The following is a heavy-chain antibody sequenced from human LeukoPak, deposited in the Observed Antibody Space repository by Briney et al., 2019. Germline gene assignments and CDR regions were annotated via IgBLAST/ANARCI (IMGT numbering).Heavy chain of an antibody. CDR3: AREVSEGFDF. Sequence: GGSLRLSCAASGFTFSDHAMNWIRQAPGKGLEWVSSFGTRSTSVYHAGSVKGRFAISRDNAKNSLYLQMNSLRAEDTALYYCAREVSEGFDFWGQGTLVTVSS. V-gene: IGHV3-21*01. J-gene: IGHJ4*02. D-gene: IGHD3-22*01. CDR2: FGTRSTSV. CDR1: GFTFSDHA.